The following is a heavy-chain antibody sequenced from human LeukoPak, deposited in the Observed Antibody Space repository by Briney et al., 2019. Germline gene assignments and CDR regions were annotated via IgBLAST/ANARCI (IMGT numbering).Heavy chain of an antibody. V-gene: IGHV3-33*01. D-gene: IGHD3-10*01. CDR1: GFTFSSYG. J-gene: IGHJ4*02. CDR2: IWNDASNK. Sequence: GRSLRLSCAASGFTFSSYGMHWVRQATGKGLEWVAVIWNDASNKYYADSVKGRFIISRDNSKNTLYLQMNSLRAEDTAVYSCARASGPFDYWGQGTLVTVSS. CDR3: ARASGPFDY.